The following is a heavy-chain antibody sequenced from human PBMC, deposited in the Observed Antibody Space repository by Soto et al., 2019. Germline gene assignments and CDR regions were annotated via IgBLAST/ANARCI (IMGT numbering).Heavy chain of an antibody. Sequence: GASVKVSCKASGGTFSSYAISWVRQAPGQGLEWMGGIILIFGTANYAQKFQGRVTITADESTSTAYMELSSLRSEDTAVYYCARDDDTAMVTTYYYGMDVWGQGTTVTVSS. CDR1: GGTFSSYA. V-gene: IGHV1-69*13. D-gene: IGHD5-18*01. CDR3: ARDDDTAMVTTYYYGMDV. J-gene: IGHJ6*02. CDR2: IILIFGTA.